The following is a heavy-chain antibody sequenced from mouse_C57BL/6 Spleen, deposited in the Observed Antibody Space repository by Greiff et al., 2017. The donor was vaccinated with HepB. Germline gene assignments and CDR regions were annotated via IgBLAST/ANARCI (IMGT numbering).Heavy chain of an antibody. J-gene: IGHJ3*01. V-gene: IGHV5-4*01. Sequence: EVQVVESGGGLVKPGGSLKLSCAASGFTFSSYAMSWVRQTPEKRLEWVATISDGGSYTYYPDNVKGRFTISRDNAKNNLYLQMSHLKSEDTAMYYCANYDGGSWFAYWGQGTLVTVSA. D-gene: IGHD2-4*01. CDR3: ANYDGGSWFAY. CDR1: GFTFSSYA. CDR2: ISDGGSYT.